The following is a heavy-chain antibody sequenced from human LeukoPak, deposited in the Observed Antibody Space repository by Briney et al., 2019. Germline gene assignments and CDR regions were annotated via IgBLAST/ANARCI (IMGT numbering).Heavy chain of an antibody. Sequence: GGSLRLSCAASGFTFSSYWMSWVRQAPGKGLEWVANIKQDGSEKYYVDSVKGRFTISRDNAKNLLYLQMNSLRAEDTAVYYCARELLWFGESPGFDYWGQGTLVTVSS. CDR2: IKQDGSEK. D-gene: IGHD3-10*01. V-gene: IGHV3-7*01. CDR1: GFTFSSYW. J-gene: IGHJ4*02. CDR3: ARELLWFGESPGFDY.